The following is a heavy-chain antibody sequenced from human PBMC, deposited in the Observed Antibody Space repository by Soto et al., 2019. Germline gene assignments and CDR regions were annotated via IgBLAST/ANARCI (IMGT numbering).Heavy chain of an antibody. CDR3: ARYVELTGERGYFDY. V-gene: IGHV5-51*01. CDR2: IYPDDSDT. CDR1: GYSFTSYW. D-gene: IGHD7-27*01. J-gene: IGHJ4*02. Sequence: GESLKISCKGSGYSFTSYWIGWVRQMPGKGLEWMWIIYPDDSDTRYSPPCQGQITISAAKTISTAYMQWISLKASDAAFYDCARYVELTGERGYFDYWGQGTLVTVSS.